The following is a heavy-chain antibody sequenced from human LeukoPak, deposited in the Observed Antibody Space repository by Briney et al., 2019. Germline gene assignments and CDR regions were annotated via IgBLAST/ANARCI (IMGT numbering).Heavy chain of an antibody. D-gene: IGHD2-2*02. CDR3: AKVSRYCSSTSCYIFDY. V-gene: IGHV3-9*01. CDR2: ISWKSGSI. Sequence: GESLRLSCAASGFTFDDYAMHWVRQAPGKVLEWVSGISWKSGSIGYADSVKGRFTISRDNAKNSLYLQMNSLRAEDTALYYCAKVSRYCSSTSCYIFDYWGQGTLVTVSS. CDR1: GFTFDDYA. J-gene: IGHJ4*02.